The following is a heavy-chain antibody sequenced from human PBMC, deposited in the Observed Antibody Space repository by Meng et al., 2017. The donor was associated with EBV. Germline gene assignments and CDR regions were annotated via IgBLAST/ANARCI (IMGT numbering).Heavy chain of an antibody. V-gene: IGHV4-34*01. J-gene: IGHJ4*02. CDR2: INHSGST. Sequence: QVQLHQWGAGLLKPSETLSLTCAVYGGSFSGYYWSWIRQPPGKGLEWIGEINHSGSTNYNPSLKSRVTISVDTSKNQFSLKLSSVTAADTAVYYCAGSYGGVLNYWGQGTLVTVSS. CDR1: GGSFSGYY. D-gene: IGHD4-23*01. CDR3: AGSYGGVLNY.